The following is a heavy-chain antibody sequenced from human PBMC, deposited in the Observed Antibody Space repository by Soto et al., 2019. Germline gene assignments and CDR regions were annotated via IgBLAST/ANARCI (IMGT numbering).Heavy chain of an antibody. CDR1: GGSISSGGYY. J-gene: IGHJ4*02. Sequence: QVQLQESGPGLVKPSQTLSLTCTVSGGSISSGGYYWSWIRQHPGKGLEWIGYIYYSGSTYYNPSLKSRVTISVDTSKNQFSLKLSSVTAADTAVYYCARGLTMVRGGYFDYWGQGTLVTVSS. V-gene: IGHV4-31*03. D-gene: IGHD3-10*01. CDR3: ARGLTMVRGGYFDY. CDR2: IYYSGST.